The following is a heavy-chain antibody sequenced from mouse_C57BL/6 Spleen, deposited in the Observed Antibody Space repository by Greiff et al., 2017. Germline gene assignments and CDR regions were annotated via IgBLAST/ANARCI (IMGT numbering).Heavy chain of an antibody. V-gene: IGHV5-6*01. CDR1: GFTFSSYG. J-gene: IGHJ1*03. D-gene: IGHD4-1*01. CDR3: ARQNWEV. Sequence: EVMLVESGGDLVKPGGSLKLSCAASGFTFSSYGMAWVRQTPDKRLEWVANISSGGSYTYYPDSVKGRVTISRDNAKNTLYLQMSNLKSEDTAMYLCARQNWEVWGTGTTVTVSS. CDR2: ISSGGSYT.